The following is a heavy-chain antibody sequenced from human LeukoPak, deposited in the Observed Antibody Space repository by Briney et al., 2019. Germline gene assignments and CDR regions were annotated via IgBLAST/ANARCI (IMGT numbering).Heavy chain of an antibody. Sequence: GGTLRLSCAASGFTFSSYGMSWVRQAPGKGLEWVSSITSSSSYIYYADSVKGRFTISRDNAKNSLFLQMNSLRAEDTAVYYCAKDSGYYYGSGSSLPSYWGQGTLVTVSS. CDR2: ITSSSSYI. J-gene: IGHJ4*02. CDR3: AKDSGYYYGSGSSLPSY. CDR1: GFTFSSYG. V-gene: IGHV3-21*04. D-gene: IGHD3-10*01.